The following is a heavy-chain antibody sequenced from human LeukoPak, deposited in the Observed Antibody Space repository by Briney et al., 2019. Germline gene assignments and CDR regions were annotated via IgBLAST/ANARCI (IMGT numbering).Heavy chain of an antibody. Sequence: PGRSLRLSCAASGFTFSSYGMHWVRQAPGKGLEGVAVIWYDGSNKYYADSVKGRFTISRDNSKITLYLQMNSLRAEDTAVYYCAKDGGVVVIGDELDYWGQGTLVTVSS. CDR3: AKDGGVVVIGDELDY. CDR2: IWYDGSNK. J-gene: IGHJ4*02. CDR1: GFTFSSYG. D-gene: IGHD3-22*01. V-gene: IGHV3-33*06.